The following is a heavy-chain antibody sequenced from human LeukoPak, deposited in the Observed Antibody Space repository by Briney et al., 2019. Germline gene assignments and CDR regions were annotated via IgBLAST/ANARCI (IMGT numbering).Heavy chain of an antibody. J-gene: IGHJ5*02. D-gene: IGHD6-6*01. CDR2: IYYSGST. CDR1: GGSISSSSYY. Sequence: PPETLSLTCTVSGGSISSSSYYWGWIRQPPGKGLEWIGSIYYSGSTYYNPSLKSRVTISVDTSKNQFSLKLSSVTAADTAVYYCAREPGSSSGGNWFDPWGQGTLVTVSS. CDR3: AREPGSSSGGNWFDP. V-gene: IGHV4-39*07.